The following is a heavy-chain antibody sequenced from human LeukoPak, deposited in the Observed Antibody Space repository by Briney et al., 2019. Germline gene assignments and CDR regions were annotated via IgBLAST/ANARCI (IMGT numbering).Heavy chain of an antibody. Sequence: SQTLSLTCTLSGGSIINGDYYWSWIRKPAGKGLESIGYIYDDGSTYYNPSVKCRVTISIDTSKNQFFLNLRSVTAAVTAVYYCARLTGSGEVFDSWGQGTLVTVSS. CDR3: ARLTGSGEVFDS. D-gene: IGHD1-14*01. CDR2: IYDDGST. CDR1: GGSIINGDYY. J-gene: IGHJ4*02. V-gene: IGHV4-30-4*01.